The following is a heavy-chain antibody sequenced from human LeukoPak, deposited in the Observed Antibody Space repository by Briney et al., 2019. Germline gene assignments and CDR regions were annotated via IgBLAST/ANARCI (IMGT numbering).Heavy chain of an antibody. CDR1: GFTFSNFA. CDR3: AKGSRATYDY. CDR2: ITESGGST. Sequence: GGSLRLSCAASGFTFSNFAMTWVRQAPGKGLEWVSSITESGGSTYYADSVKGRLTISRDNSRNTVYLQLSSLRVEDTAVYYCAKGSRATYDYWGQGTLVTVSS. V-gene: IGHV3-23*01. J-gene: IGHJ4*02.